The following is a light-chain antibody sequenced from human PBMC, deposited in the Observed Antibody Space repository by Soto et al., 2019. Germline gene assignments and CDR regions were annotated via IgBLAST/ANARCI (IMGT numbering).Light chain of an antibody. V-gene: IGKV1-39*01. CDR3: QHYGGSPLT. J-gene: IGKJ4*01. CDR1: QYIGRY. Sequence: DIQMTQSPSSLSASVGDRVTITCRAGQYIGRYLNWYQQKPGKAPKLLIYAASSLHSGVPSRFSGSGSGTDFTLTISSLQPEDFAVYYCQHYGGSPLTFGGGTKVDIK. CDR2: AAS.